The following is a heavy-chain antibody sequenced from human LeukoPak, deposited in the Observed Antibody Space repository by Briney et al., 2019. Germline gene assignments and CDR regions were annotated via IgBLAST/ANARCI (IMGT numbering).Heavy chain of an antibody. V-gene: IGHV3-21*01. CDR1: GFTFRNYN. CDR2: VTSDSRSV. Sequence: GGSLRLSCATSGFTFRNYNMNWVRQAPGKGLEWVSAVTSDSRSVYYAESVKGRFTVSRDNAKNSLFLQMNSLRADDTAVYYCARALGFCSAGNCFADGTGMACWGQGTLVTVSS. CDR3: ARALGFCSAGNCFADGTGMAC. J-gene: IGHJ1*01. D-gene: IGHD2-15*01.